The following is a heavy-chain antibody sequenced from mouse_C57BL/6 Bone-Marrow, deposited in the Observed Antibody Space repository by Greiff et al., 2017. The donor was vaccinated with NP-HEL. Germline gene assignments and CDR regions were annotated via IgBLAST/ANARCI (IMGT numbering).Heavy chain of an antibody. Sequence: QVQLQQSGAELVKPGASVKLSCKASGYTFTTYPIQWVKQNPGKSLEWIGNFHPYNDDTDYNEKFKNKATLTVAKSSSPVYLQLSRLTSDDSSVYYCARGGNYWYYFDYWGQGTTLTVSS. CDR1: GYTFTTYP. CDR2: FHPYNDDT. D-gene: IGHD2-1*01. J-gene: IGHJ2*01. V-gene: IGHV1-47*01. CDR3: ARGGNYWYYFDY.